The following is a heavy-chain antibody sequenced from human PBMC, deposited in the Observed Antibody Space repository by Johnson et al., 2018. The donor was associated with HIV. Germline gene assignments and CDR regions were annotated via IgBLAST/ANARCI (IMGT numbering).Heavy chain of an antibody. V-gene: IGHV3-30*02. CDR3: ARRTVSELGDAFDI. Sequence: QMLLVESGGGVVQPGGSLSLSCEASGFSFSSFGMHWVRQAPGKGLEWVAFIRFDTSNNGGSTYYANSVKGRFTISRDNSKNTLSLQMGSLRADDMAVYYCARRTVSELGDAFDIWGQGTMVTVSS. CDR1: GFSFSSFG. D-gene: IGHD7-27*01. J-gene: IGHJ3*02. CDR2: IRFDTSNNGGST.